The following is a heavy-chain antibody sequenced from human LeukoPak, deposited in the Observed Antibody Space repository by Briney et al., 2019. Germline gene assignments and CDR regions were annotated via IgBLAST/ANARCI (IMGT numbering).Heavy chain of an antibody. D-gene: IGHD5-18*01. CDR3: AKGGRGYSYGSLDY. CDR1: GFTFSNYA. J-gene: IGHJ4*02. Sequence: GGSLRLSCAASGFTFSNYAMSWVRQAPGKGLEWVSPISDSGASTYYADSVKGRFTISRDNSKNTLYLQMNSLRVEDTAVYYCAKGGRGYSYGSLDYWGQGTLVTVSS. CDR2: ISDSGAST. V-gene: IGHV3-23*01.